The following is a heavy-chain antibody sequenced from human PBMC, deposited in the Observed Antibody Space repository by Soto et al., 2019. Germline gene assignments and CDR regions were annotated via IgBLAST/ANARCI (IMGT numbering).Heavy chain of an antibody. D-gene: IGHD2-21*02. CDR2: IYWDDDK. Sequence: QITLKESGPTLVKPTQTLTLTCSFSGFSLRSTEVGVGWIRQSPGKALELLALIYWDDDKRYGPFMKSRLTITKDTSKDQVILTVTNMDLVDTGTYYCAHRLGDTQTFDFWGQGTTVTVSS. CDR3: AHRLGDTQTFDF. V-gene: IGHV2-5*05. J-gene: IGHJ3*01. CDR1: GFSLRSTEVG.